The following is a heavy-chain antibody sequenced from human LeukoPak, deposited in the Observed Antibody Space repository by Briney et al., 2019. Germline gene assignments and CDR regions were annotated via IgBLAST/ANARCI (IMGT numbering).Heavy chain of an antibody. J-gene: IGHJ4*02. CDR2: ISGSGGST. CDR3: ASQSSVTTVPLGY. CDR1: GFTFSSYG. V-gene: IGHV3-23*01. D-gene: IGHD4-17*01. Sequence: GGSLRLSCAASGFTFSSYGMSWVRQAPGKGLEWVSAISGSGGSTYYADSVKGRFTISRDNSKNSLYLQMNSLRAEDTAVYYCASQSSVTTVPLGYWGQGTLVTVSS.